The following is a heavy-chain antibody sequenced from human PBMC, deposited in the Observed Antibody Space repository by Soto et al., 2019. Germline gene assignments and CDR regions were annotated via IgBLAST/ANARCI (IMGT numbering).Heavy chain of an antibody. J-gene: IGHJ4*02. CDR3: ARLDLYGSGSPPGDY. D-gene: IGHD3-10*01. CDR1: GYSFTSYW. CDR2: IYPGDSDT. Sequence: PGESLKISCQGSGYSFTSYWIGWVRQMPGKGLEWMGIIYPGDSDTRYSPSFQGQVTISADKSISTAYLQWSSLKASDTAMYYCARLDLYGSGSPPGDYWGQGTLVTVSS. V-gene: IGHV5-51*01.